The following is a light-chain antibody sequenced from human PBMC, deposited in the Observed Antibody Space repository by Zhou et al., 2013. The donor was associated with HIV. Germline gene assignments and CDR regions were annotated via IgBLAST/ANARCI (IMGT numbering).Light chain of an antibody. V-gene: IGKV1-39*01. CDR3: QQTYSTPWT. J-gene: IGKJ1*01. CDR1: QTINNY. Sequence: DIQMAQSPSSLSASIGDTVTITCRASQTINNYLNWYQHKPGKAPKLLIFVASNLQTGVPSRFRGSASGTNFSLTISSLQPEDFATYSCQQTYSTPWTFGQGTKVEIK. CDR2: VAS.